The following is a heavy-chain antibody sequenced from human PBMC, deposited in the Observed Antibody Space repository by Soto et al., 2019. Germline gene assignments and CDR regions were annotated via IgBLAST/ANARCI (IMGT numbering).Heavy chain of an antibody. J-gene: IGHJ5*02. V-gene: IGHV1-69*12. CDR3: ARVIPLRENWFDP. CDR2: IIPIFGTA. D-gene: IGHD1-26*01. CDR1: GGTFRSYA. Sequence: QVQLVQSGAEVKKPGSSVKVSCKASGGTFRSYAISWVRQAPGQGLEWMGGIIPIFGTANYAQKSQARVTITADESTSTAYMELSSLRSEDTAVYYCARVIPLRENWFDPWGRGTLVTVSS.